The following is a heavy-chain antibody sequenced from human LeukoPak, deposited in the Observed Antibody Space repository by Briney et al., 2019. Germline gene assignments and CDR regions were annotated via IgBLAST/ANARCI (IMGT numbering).Heavy chain of an antibody. J-gene: IGHJ4*02. D-gene: IGHD4-17*01. CDR2: ISYDGSNQ. CDR3: AREGSLDYGDYSYYFDY. Sequence: GGSRRLSWAAAGFTFSSYAMHWVRQAPGKGLEWVAVISYDGSNQYYADSVKGRFTISRDNSKNTLYLQMNSLRAEDTAVYYCAREGSLDYGDYSYYFDYWAQGTLVTVSS. CDR1: GFTFSSYA. V-gene: IGHV3-30*04.